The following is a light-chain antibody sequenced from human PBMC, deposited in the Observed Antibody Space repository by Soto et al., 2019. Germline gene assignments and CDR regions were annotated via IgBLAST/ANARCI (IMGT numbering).Light chain of an antibody. J-gene: IGKJ1*01. CDR1: QSVSSD. CDR3: QQYNNWPRT. CDR2: GAS. V-gene: IGKV3-15*01. Sequence: EIVRTQSQDTLSVYPGERATLSCRASQSVSSDLAWYHQKPGQAPRLLIYGASTRATGIPARFSGSGSGTEFTLSINSLQSEDFAVYYCQQYNNWPRTFGQGTKVDI.